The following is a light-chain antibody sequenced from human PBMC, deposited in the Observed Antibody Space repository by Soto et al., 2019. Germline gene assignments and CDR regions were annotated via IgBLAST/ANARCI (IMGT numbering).Light chain of an antibody. CDR3: QQSHSSPLS. CDR1: QSISRN. CDR2: TAS. J-gene: IGKJ4*01. V-gene: IGKV1-39*01. Sequence: IQMTQSPSSLSASVGDRVTITCRASQSISRNLNWYQQKPGKAPELLIYTASNLQSGVPSRFSGSGSGTDFALTIGSLQPEDSAVYYCQQSHSSPLSFGGGTKVDIK.